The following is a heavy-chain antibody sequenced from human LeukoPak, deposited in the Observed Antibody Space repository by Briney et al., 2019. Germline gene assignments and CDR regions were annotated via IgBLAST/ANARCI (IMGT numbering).Heavy chain of an antibody. CDR3: ARDFAYRTGTSYYYYMDV. Sequence: GASVKVSCKASGCTFNSYAISWVQQAPGQGLEWMGGISPIFGTANYAQQFQGRVTITTDESTSTAYMELSSLGSEDTAVYYCARDFAYRTGTSYYYYMDVWGKGTTVTVSS. D-gene: IGHD1-1*01. CDR2: ISPIFGTA. J-gene: IGHJ6*03. CDR1: GCTFNSYA. V-gene: IGHV1-69*05.